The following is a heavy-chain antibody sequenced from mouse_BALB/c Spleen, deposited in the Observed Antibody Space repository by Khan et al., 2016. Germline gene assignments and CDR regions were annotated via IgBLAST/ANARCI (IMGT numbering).Heavy chain of an antibody. V-gene: IGHV1-9*01. Sequence: VQLQESGAELMKPGASVKISCKAIGYTFSNYWIEWVKQRPGHGLEWIGDILPGNANSNYTENLKGKATLTADTSSNTAYMQLSSLTSEDSAVYYCARAWYSMDYWGQGTSVTVSS. CDR2: ILPGNANS. CDR1: GYTFSNYW. CDR3: ARAWYSMDY. J-gene: IGHJ4*01.